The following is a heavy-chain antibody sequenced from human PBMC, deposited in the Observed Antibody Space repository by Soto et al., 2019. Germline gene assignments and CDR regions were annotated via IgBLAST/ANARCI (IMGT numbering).Heavy chain of an antibody. CDR3: APVRIETKTVDY. Sequence: QLQLQESGPGLVRPSETLSLTCFVSGGSVSSNTYYWAWIRQFPGKGLEWIGSIFYSGSTYYNPSLKSRITISIDRSKNQFSLKVTSVTAADTAVYYCAPVRIETKTVDYWGQGTLVTVSS. D-gene: IGHD3-10*01. J-gene: IGHJ4*02. CDR2: IFYSGST. CDR1: GGSVSSNTYY. V-gene: IGHV4-39*01.